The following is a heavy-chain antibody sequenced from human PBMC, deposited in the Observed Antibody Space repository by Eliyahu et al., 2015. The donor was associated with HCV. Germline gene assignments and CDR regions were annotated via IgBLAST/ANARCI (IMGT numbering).Heavy chain of an antibody. Sequence: QVQLVQSGAEVKKPGASVKVSCKASGYTFTSYYMHWVRQAPGQGLEWMGIINPSGGSTSYAQKFQGRVTMTRDTSTSTVYMELSSLRSEDTAVYYCARPGGPGRIAAREGWFDPWGQGTLVTVSS. CDR2: INPSGGST. J-gene: IGHJ5*02. CDR3: ARPGGPGRIAAREGWFDP. D-gene: IGHD6-6*01. V-gene: IGHV1-46*01. CDR1: GYTFTSYY.